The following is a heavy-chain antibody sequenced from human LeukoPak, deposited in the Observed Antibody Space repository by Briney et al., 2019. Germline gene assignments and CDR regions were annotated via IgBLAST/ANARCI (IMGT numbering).Heavy chain of an antibody. J-gene: IGHJ4*02. CDR3: AKNYDFLTGYAN. CDR2: VNPNSGNT. D-gene: IGHD3-9*01. CDR1: GYTFTSYD. Sequence: GASVKVSCKASGYTFTSYDINWVRQATGQGLEWMGWVNPNSGNTRYAQKFQGRLTMTRNTSISTAYMELSSLRFEDTAVYYCAKNYDFLTGYANWGQGTLVTVSS. V-gene: IGHV1-8*01.